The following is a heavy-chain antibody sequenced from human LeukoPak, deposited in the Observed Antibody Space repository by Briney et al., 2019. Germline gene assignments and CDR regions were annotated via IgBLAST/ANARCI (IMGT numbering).Heavy chain of an antibody. CDR3: ARDQGAAYYYDSSGYYDH. J-gene: IGHJ4*02. CDR1: GGSISSSNW. V-gene: IGHV4-4*02. CDR2: IYHGGST. Sequence: SSGTLSLTCAVSGGSISSSNWWSWVRQPPGKGLEWIGEIYHGGSTNYNPSPKSRVTISVDKSKNQFSLKLSSVTAADTAVYYCARDQGAAYYYDSSGYYDHWGQGTLVTVSS. D-gene: IGHD3-22*01.